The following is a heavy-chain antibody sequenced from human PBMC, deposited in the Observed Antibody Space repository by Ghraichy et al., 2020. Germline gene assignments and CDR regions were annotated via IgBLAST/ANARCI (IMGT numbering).Heavy chain of an antibody. CDR2: ISSSGSTI. D-gene: IGHD3/OR15-3a*01. CDR3: ARDRHFLTRPEEGFDY. Sequence: GESLNISCAASGFTFSDYYMSWIRQAPGKGLEWVSYISSSGSTIYYADSVKGRFTISRDNAKNSLYLQMNSLRAEDTAVYYCARDRHFLTRPEEGFDYWGQGTLVTVSS. V-gene: IGHV3-11*01. J-gene: IGHJ4*02. CDR1: GFTFSDYY.